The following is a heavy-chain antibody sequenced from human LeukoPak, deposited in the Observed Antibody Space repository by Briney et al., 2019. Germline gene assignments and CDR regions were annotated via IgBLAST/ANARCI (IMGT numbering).Heavy chain of an antibody. CDR3: ARDSHNLIGQTIAAAAGNWFDP. V-gene: IGHV3-7*01. J-gene: IGHJ5*02. D-gene: IGHD6-13*01. CDR2: IKEDGSEE. Sequence: GGSLRLSCAASGFTLGHYWMTWVRQAPGKGLEWVANIKEDGSEEYYVDSVKGRFTISRDNAKNSLYLQMNSLRAEDTAVYYCARDSHNLIGQTIAAAAGNWFDPWGQGTLVTVSS. CDR1: GFTLGHYW.